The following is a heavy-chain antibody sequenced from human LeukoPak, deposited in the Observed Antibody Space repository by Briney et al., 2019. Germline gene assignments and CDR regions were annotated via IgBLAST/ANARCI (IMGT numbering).Heavy chain of an antibody. V-gene: IGHV1-69*04. Sequence: GASAEVSCKASGYTFTSYGISWVRQAPGQGLEWMGRIIPILGIANYAQKFQGRVTITADKSTSTAYMELSSLRSEDTAVYYCARSSGPLRYFDWLLRAPLDYWGQGTLVTVSS. CDR2: IIPILGIA. CDR1: GYTFTSYG. J-gene: IGHJ4*02. D-gene: IGHD3-9*01. CDR3: ARSSGPLRYFDWLLRAPLDY.